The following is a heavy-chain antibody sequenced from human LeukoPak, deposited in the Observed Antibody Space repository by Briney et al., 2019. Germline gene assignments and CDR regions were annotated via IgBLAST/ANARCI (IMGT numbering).Heavy chain of an antibody. D-gene: IGHD3-22*01. CDR1: GYTFTGYY. CDR3: ARGLLDYDSSGYYYAFQH. CDR2: MNPNSGNT. V-gene: IGHV1-8*02. J-gene: IGHJ1*01. Sequence: GASVKVSCKASGYTFTGYYMHWVRQAPGQGLEWMGWMNPNSGNTGYAQKFQGRVTMTRNTSISTAYMELSSLRSEDTAEYYCARGLLDYDSSGYYYAFQHWGQGTLVTVSS.